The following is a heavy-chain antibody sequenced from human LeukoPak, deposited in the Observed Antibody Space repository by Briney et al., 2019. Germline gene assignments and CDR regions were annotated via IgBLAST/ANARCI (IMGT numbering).Heavy chain of an antibody. CDR2: IYYSGST. D-gene: IGHD3-3*01. V-gene: IGHV4-59*01. CDR3: ARATYYDFWSGYYTRYYFDY. Sequence: SSETLSLTCTVSGGSISSYYWSWIRQPPGKGLEWIGYIYYSGSTNYNPSLKSRVTISVDTSKNQFSLKLSSVTAADTAVYHCARATYYDFWSGYYTRYYFDYWGQGTLVTVSS. J-gene: IGHJ4*02. CDR1: GGSISSYY.